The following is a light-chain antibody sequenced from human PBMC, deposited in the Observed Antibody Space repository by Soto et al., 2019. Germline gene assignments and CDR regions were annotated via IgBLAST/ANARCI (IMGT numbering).Light chain of an antibody. CDR3: QQYNNWWT. J-gene: IGKJ1*01. CDR2: GAS. CDR1: QSVSSN. V-gene: IGKV3-15*01. Sequence: EIVLTQSPGTLSLSPGERATLSCRASQSVSSNLAWYQQKPGRAPRLLTYGASTRATGIPARFSGSGSGTEFTLTISSLQSEDFAVYYCQQYNNWWTFGQGTKVDIK.